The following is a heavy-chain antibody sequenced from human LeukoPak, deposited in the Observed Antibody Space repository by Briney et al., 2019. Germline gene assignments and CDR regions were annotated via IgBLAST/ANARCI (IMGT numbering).Heavy chain of an antibody. Sequence: SETLSLTCTISGGSINNYYWSWIRQPPGKGLEWIGRIYTSGSTNYNPSLKSRVTISVDTSKNQFSLKLISVTAADTAVYYCASRLGTMVRGLSYNWFDSWGQGTLVTVSS. D-gene: IGHD3-10*01. CDR3: ASRLGTMVRGLSYNWFDS. V-gene: IGHV4-4*07. CDR2: IYTSGST. CDR1: GGSINNYY. J-gene: IGHJ5*01.